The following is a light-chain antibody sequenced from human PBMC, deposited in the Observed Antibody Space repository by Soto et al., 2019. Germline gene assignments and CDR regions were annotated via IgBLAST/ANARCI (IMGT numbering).Light chain of an antibody. V-gene: IGKV1-5*03. J-gene: IGKJ1*01. CDR3: QQYNTYSPWT. Sequence: DIQMTQSPSTLSASVGDRVTITCRASQSVSIWLAWYQQKPGKAPKLLIYKASSLESGGPSRFSGSGSGTEFTLTISSLQPDDFATYYCQQYNTYSPWTFGQGTKVEIK. CDR2: KAS. CDR1: QSVSIW.